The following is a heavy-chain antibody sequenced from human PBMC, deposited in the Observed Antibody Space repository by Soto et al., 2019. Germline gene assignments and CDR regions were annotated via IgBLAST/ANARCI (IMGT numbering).Heavy chain of an antibody. V-gene: IGHV3-30*18. CDR2: ISYDGSNK. Sequence: GGSLRLSCAASGFTFSSYGMHWVRQAPGKGLEWVAVISYDGSNKYYADSVKGRFTISRDNSKNTLYLQMNSLRAEDTAVYYCAKDQGCSSTSCYGEGHDYYYGMDVWGQGTTVTVS. D-gene: IGHD2-2*01. J-gene: IGHJ6*02. CDR3: AKDQGCSSTSCYGEGHDYYYGMDV. CDR1: GFTFSSYG.